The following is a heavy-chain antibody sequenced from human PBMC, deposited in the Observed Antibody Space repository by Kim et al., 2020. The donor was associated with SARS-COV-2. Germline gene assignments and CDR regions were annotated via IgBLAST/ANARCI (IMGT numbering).Heavy chain of an antibody. D-gene: IGHD2-15*01. J-gene: IGHJ3*02. V-gene: IGHV1-18*01. CDR3: ARVTFVGFVVVDAFDI. Sequence: ASVKVSCKASGYTFISYGISWVRQAPGQGLEWMGWISAYNGHTNYAQNLQGRVTMTTDTSTRTAYMELRSLRSDDTAVYYCARVTFVGFVVVDAFDIWGQGTMVTVSS. CDR2: ISAYNGHT. CDR1: GYTFISYG.